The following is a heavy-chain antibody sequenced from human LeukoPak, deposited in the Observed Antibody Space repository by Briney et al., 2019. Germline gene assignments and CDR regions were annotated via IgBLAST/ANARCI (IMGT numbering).Heavy chain of an antibody. Sequence: SQTLSLTCDISGDSVSSNNGSWNWIRQSPSRGLEWLGRTYYRSKWYNDYAGSLNGRITINPDTSKNQFSLHLNSVTPEDTAVYYCARDLGNTGWYTFDYWGQGILVTVSS. CDR2: TYYRSKWYN. J-gene: IGHJ4*02. CDR3: ARDLGNTGWYTFDY. D-gene: IGHD6-19*01. V-gene: IGHV6-1*01. CDR1: GDSVSSNNGS.